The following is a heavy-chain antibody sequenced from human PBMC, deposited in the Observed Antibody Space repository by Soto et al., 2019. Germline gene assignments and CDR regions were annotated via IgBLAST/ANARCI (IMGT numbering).Heavy chain of an antibody. J-gene: IGHJ4*02. V-gene: IGHV1-69*13. D-gene: IGHD2-15*01. CDR2: IVPIFGTA. Sequence: SVKVSCKASGYTFTSYAISWVRQAPGQGLEWMGGIVPIFGTANYAQRFQGRVTITADESTSTAYMELSSLRSEDTAVYYCAIGPTWGTVVYYFAYWGQGTLVTGSS. CDR1: GYTFTSYA. CDR3: AIGPTWGTVVYYFAY.